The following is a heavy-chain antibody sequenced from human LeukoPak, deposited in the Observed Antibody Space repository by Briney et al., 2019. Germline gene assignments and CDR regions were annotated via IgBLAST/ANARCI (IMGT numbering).Heavy chain of an antibody. CDR1: RDSINNYY. CDR3: ARASGNSGWYPFDY. D-gene: IGHD6-19*01. Sequence: ETLSLTCTVSRDSINNYYWSWIRQSPGRGLEWIGYIYYSGDTKYNPSLKGRVTISVDTSKNQLSLKVRSVTAADTAMYYCARASGNSGWYPFDYWDQGTLVTVSS. J-gene: IGHJ4*02. V-gene: IGHV4-59*01. CDR2: IYYSGDT.